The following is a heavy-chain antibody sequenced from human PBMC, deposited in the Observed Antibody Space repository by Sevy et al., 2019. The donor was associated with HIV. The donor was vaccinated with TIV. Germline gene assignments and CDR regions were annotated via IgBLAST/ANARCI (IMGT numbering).Heavy chain of an antibody. D-gene: IGHD3-9*01. J-gene: IGHJ6*02. Sequence: GGSLRLSCAASGFTFSSYGMHWVRQAPGKGLEWVAVIWYDGSNKYYADSVKGRFTISRDNSKNTLYLQMNSLRAEDTAVYYCARAAHQNHYDISTGYYDYYYGMDVWGQGTTVTVSS. CDR3: ARAAHQNHYDISTGYYDYYYGMDV. CDR1: GFTFSSYG. V-gene: IGHV3-33*01. CDR2: IWYDGSNK.